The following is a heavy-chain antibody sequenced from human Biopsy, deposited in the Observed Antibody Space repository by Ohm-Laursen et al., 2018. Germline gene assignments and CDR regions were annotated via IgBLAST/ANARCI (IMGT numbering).Heavy chain of an antibody. V-gene: IGHV1-69*06. CDR3: ATKVTGDFHH. Sequence: SVKVSCPVPACTFSNSGVNWVRQAPGQGLEWLGGNIPILGTGNYAQKFQDRVTVAAGTSTSTATMELRSLRSDDTAVDYCATKVTGDFHHWGQGTLVIVSS. CDR2: NIPILGTG. J-gene: IGHJ1*01. CDR1: ACTFSNSG. D-gene: IGHD2-21*02.